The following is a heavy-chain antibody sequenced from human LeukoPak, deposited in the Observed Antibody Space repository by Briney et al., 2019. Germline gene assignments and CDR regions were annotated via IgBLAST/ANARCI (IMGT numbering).Heavy chain of an antibody. D-gene: IGHD6-13*01. CDR1: GFTFSSYG. Sequence: GGSLRLSCAASGFTFSSYGMHWVRQAPGKGLEWVAVKWYDGSNKYYADSVKGRFTISRDNSKNTLYLQMNSLRAEDTAVYYCARGGVGSSWYSGMDVWGQGTTVTVSS. CDR3: ARGGVGSSWYSGMDV. V-gene: IGHV3-33*01. J-gene: IGHJ6*02. CDR2: KWYDGSNK.